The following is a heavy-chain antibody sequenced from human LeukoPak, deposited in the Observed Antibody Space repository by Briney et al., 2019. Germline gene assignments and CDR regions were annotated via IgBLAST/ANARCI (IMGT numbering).Heavy chain of an antibody. Sequence: PSETLSLTCTVSGGSISSSSYYWGWIRQPPGKGLEWIGSIYYSGSTYYNPSLKSRVTISVDTSKNQFSLKLSSVTAADTAVYYCARVAAVAGGDYWGQGTLVTVSS. CDR2: IYYSGST. CDR3: ARVAAVAGGDY. J-gene: IGHJ4*02. D-gene: IGHD6-19*01. CDR1: GGSISSSSYY. V-gene: IGHV4-39*01.